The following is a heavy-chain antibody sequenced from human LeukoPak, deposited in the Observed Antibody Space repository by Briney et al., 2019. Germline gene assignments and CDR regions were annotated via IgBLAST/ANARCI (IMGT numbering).Heavy chain of an antibody. CDR1: GFTFSSYA. D-gene: IGHD1-26*01. CDR3: ARDGGSGSYSFDY. V-gene: IGHV3-66*02. CDR2: IYSGGST. J-gene: IGHJ4*02. Sequence: PGGSLRLSCAASGFTFSSYAMSWVRQAPGKGLEWVSVIYSGGSTYYADSVKGRFTISRDNSKNTLYLQMGSLRAEDMAVYYCARDGGSGSYSFDYWGQGTLVTVSS.